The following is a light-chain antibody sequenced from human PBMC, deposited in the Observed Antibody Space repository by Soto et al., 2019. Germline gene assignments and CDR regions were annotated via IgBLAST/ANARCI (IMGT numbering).Light chain of an antibody. CDR3: QQYNDWAPLT. J-gene: IGKJ4*01. V-gene: IGKV3D-15*01. Sequence: EIVMTQSPATLSVSPGERATLSCRASQSVSSNLAWYQQKPGQAPRLLISGASTRATGIPARFSGSGSGTEFTLTISSLQSEDFAVYYCQQYNDWAPLTFGGGTKVVIK. CDR1: QSVSSN. CDR2: GAS.